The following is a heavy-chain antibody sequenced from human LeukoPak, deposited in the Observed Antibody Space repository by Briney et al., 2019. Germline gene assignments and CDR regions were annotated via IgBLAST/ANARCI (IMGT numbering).Heavy chain of an antibody. Sequence: GGSLRLSCAASGFTFSSYAMTWVRQAPGKGLEWVSAISGGGSTYYADSVKGRITISRDNSKNTVYLQMNSLRAEDTAVYYCAKVSESLGYCSGGSCRRNFDYWGQGTLVTVSS. D-gene: IGHD2-15*01. V-gene: IGHV3-23*01. CDR1: GFTFSSYA. CDR3: AKVSESLGYCSGGSCRRNFDY. CDR2: ISGGGST. J-gene: IGHJ4*02.